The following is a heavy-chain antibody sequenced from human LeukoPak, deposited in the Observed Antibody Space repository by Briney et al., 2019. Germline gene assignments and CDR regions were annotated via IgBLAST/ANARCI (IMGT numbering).Heavy chain of an antibody. J-gene: IGHJ2*01. CDR2: IYYSGST. D-gene: IGHD6-13*01. V-gene: IGHV4-30-4*08. CDR1: GGSISSGDYY. CDR3: ARVYGSWAPWYFDL. Sequence: TSETLSLTCTVSGGSISSGDYYWSWIRQPPGKGLEWIGYIYYSGSTYYNPSLKSRVTISVDTSKNQFSLKLSSVTAADTAVYYCARVYGSWAPWYFDLWGRGTLVTVSS.